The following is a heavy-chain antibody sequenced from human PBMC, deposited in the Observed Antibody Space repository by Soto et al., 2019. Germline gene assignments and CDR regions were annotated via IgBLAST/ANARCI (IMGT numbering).Heavy chain of an antibody. CDR1: GFTLSDHY. D-gene: IGHD3-10*01. V-gene: IGHV3-72*01. J-gene: IGHJ2*01. CDR3: ARAKSSGYIDL. CDR2: TRNKASRYTT. Sequence: GGSLILSCAVSGFTLSDHYMDWVRQTPGTGLEWVARTRNKASRYTTEYAASVQGRFTISRDDSENSLYLQLNSLKTEDTAVYHCARAKSSGYIDLWGRGALVTVSS.